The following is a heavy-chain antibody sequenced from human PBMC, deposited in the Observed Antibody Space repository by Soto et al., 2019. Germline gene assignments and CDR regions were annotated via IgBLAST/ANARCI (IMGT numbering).Heavy chain of an antibody. CDR2: IIPIFGTA. V-gene: IGHV1-69*13. Sequence: ASVKVSCKASGGTFSRYAISWVRQAPGQGLEWMGGIIPIFGTANYAQKFQGRVTITADESTSTAYMELSSLRSEDTAVYYCARHTRSSYYYYYGMDVWGQGTTVTVSS. CDR3: ARHTRSSYYYYYGMDV. CDR1: GGTFSRYA. D-gene: IGHD3-10*01. J-gene: IGHJ6*02.